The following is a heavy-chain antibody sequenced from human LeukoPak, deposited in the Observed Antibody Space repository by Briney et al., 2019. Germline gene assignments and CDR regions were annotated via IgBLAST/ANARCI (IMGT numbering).Heavy chain of an antibody. CDR1: GYTFTSYG. Sequence: EASVKDSCKASGYTFTSYGISWVRQAPGQGLEWMGWISAYNGNTNYAQKLQGRVTMTTDTSTSTAYMELRSLRSDDTAVYYCARVAGWLQFAVGSDHFDYLGQGTLVTVSS. D-gene: IGHD5-24*01. CDR2: ISAYNGNT. J-gene: IGHJ4*02. CDR3: ARVAGWLQFAVGSDHFDY. V-gene: IGHV1-18*01.